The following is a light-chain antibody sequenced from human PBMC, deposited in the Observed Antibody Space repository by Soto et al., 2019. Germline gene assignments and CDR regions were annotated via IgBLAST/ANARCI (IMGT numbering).Light chain of an antibody. Sequence: DIQMTQSPSTLSASIGDRVTITCRASQSISGWLAWYQQKPGKAPKFLIYDASSLESGVPSRFSGSGSGTEFSLTISSLQPDDLATYYCQQYNSYLTFGGGT. V-gene: IGKV1-5*01. CDR1: QSISGW. J-gene: IGKJ4*01. CDR3: QQYNSYLT. CDR2: DAS.